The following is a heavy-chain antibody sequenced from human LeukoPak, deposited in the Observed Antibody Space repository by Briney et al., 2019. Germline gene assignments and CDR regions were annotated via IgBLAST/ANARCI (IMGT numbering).Heavy chain of an antibody. V-gene: IGHV3-7*01. J-gene: IGHJ4*02. CDR2: IKQDGNEK. CDR1: GFTFSSYW. Sequence: GGSLRLSCAASGFTFSSYWMNWVRQAPGKGLEWVANIKQDGNEKYYVDSVKGRFTTSRDNAKNSLYLQMNSLRAEDTAVYYCARELLGHGYNSGDFDYWGQGTLVTVSS. CDR3: ARELLGHGYNSGDFDY. D-gene: IGHD5-24*01.